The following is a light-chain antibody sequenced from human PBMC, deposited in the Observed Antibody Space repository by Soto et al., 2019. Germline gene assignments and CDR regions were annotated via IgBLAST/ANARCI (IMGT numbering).Light chain of an antibody. J-gene: IGKJ5*01. CDR2: GAS. V-gene: IGKV3-11*01. Sequence: IVVTQSPANLSVSPGARATLSFMASQTIFTNLAWYQQKAGQAPRLLIYGASNRATGIPARFSGSGSGTDFTLTISSLEPEDFAVYYCQQRFNWQVTFGQGTRLEIK. CDR1: QTIFTN. CDR3: QQRFNWQVT.